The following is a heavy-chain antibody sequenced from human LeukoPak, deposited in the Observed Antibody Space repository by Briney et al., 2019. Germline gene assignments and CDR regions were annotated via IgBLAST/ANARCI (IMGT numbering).Heavy chain of an antibody. Sequence: GGSLRLSGAASGFTFSSYAMYWVRQPPGKGLEWVSGISAGGGAYYADSVKGRFTITRDNSKNTVYLQMSSLRAEDTAVYYCAKKKHEDASGYQAMDCWGQGTLVTVSS. CDR3: AKKKHEDASGYQAMDC. D-gene: IGHD3-22*01. J-gene: IGHJ4*02. V-gene: IGHV3-23*01. CDR1: GFTFSSYA. CDR2: ISAGGGA.